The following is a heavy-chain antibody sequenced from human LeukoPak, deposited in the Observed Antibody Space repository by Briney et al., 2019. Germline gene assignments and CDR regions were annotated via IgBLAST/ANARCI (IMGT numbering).Heavy chain of an antibody. D-gene: IGHD3-22*01. Sequence: SETLSLTCTVSGGSISSYYWGWIRQPPGKGLEWIGSIYYSGSTYYNPSLKSRVTISVDTSKNQFSLKLSSVTAADTAVYYCARHPPYYYDSSGYYSYFDYWGQGTLVTVSS. CDR1: GGSISSYY. CDR2: IYYSGST. CDR3: ARHPPYYYDSSGYYSYFDY. V-gene: IGHV4-39*01. J-gene: IGHJ4*02.